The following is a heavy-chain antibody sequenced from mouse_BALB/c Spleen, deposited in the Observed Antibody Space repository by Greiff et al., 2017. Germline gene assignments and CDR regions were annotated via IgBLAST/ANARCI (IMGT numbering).Heavy chain of an antibody. Sequence: EVMLVESGGGLVKPGGSLKLSCAASGFTFSSYAMSWVRQTPEKRLEWVASISSGGSTYYPDSVKGRFTISRDNARNILYLQMSSLRSEDTAMYYCARGGSSYGNYGGFDYWGQGTTLTVSS. D-gene: IGHD2-1*01. CDR1: GFTFSSYA. CDR3: ARGGSSYGNYGGFDY. V-gene: IGHV5-6-5*01. CDR2: ISSGGST. J-gene: IGHJ2*01.